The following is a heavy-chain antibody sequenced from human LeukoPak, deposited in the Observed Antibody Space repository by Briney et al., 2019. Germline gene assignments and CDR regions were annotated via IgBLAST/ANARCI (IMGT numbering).Heavy chain of an antibody. CDR3: AKDGYVNQGVPFYFDS. D-gene: IGHD3-10*02. J-gene: IGHJ4*02. CDR2: IGGSSDGT. V-gene: IGHV3-23*01. CDR1: GFTFNNYA. Sequence: GGSLRLSCAASGFTFNNYAMSWVRQGPGKGLEWVSTIGGSSDGTRYADSVKGRFTISRDNSKNTLDLQMNSLRAEDTAMYYCAKDGYVNQGVPFYFDSWGQGTLVTVSS.